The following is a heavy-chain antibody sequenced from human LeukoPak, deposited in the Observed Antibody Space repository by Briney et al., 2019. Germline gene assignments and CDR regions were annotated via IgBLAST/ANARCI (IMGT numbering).Heavy chain of an antibody. CDR2: ITGSGGST. J-gene: IGHJ4*02. D-gene: IGHD3-10*01. V-gene: IGHV3-23*01. CDR1: GFTFTNYP. Sequence: PGGSLRLSCAASGFTFTNYPMNWVRQAPGKGLEWVSVITGSGGSTNYADSVKGRFTISRGNSKYTLYLQMNSLRAEDTAVYYCAKDNYFRWGQGTLVTVSS. CDR3: AKDNYFR.